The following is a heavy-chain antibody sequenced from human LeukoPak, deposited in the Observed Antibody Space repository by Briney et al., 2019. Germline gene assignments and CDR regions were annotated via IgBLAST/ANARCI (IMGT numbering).Heavy chain of an antibody. CDR1: GYTFTSYD. Sequence: GASVKVSCKASGYTFTSYDINWVRQATGQGLEWMGWMNPNSGNTGYAQKFQGRVTMTRNTSISTAYMELSGLRSEDTAVYYCARGRTGRGSKTMGYWGQGTLVTVSS. CDR3: ARGRTGRGSKTMGY. CDR2: MNPNSGNT. V-gene: IGHV1-8*01. D-gene: IGHD3-10*01. J-gene: IGHJ4*02.